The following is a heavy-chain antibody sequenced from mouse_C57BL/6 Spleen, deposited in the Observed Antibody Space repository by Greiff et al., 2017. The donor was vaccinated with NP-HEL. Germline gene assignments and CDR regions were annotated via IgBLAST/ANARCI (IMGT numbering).Heavy chain of an antibody. CDR2: IHPNSGST. D-gene: IGHD2-2*01. Sequence: QVQLHQPGAELVKPGASVKLSCKASGYTFTSYWMHWVKQRPGQGLEWIGMIHPNSGSTNYNEKFKSKATLTVDKSSSTAYMQLSSLTSEDSAVYYGARNGYDEGYWYFDVWGTGTTVTVSS. J-gene: IGHJ1*03. CDR1: GYTFTSYW. CDR3: ARNGYDEGYWYFDV. V-gene: IGHV1-64*01.